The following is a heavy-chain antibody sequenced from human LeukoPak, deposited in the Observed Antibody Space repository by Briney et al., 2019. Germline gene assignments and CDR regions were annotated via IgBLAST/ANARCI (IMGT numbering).Heavy chain of an antibody. V-gene: IGHV1-3*01. CDR3: ARDLTMVRGVLHWFDP. CDR1: GYTFSNYA. J-gene: IGHJ5*02. CDR2: INAGNGDT. D-gene: IGHD3-10*01. Sequence: ASVKVFCKASGYTFSNYAVHWVRQAPGQRLEWMGWINAGNGDTKYSQKFQGRVTITRDTSATTAYMELSSLRSEDTAVYYCARDLTMVRGVLHWFDPWGQGTLVTVSS.